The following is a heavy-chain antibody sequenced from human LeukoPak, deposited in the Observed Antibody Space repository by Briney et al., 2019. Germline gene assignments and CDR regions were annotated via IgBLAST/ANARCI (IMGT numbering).Heavy chain of an antibody. D-gene: IGHD2-21*02. CDR1: GFTFSSYW. CDR3: ARASRTRLYCGGDCGDAFDI. J-gene: IGHJ3*02. CDR2: IKQDGSEK. Sequence: GGSLRLSCAASGFTFSSYWMSWVRQAPGKGLEWVANIKQDGSEKYYVDSVKGRFTISRDNSKNTLYLQMNSLRAEDTAVYYCARASRTRLYCGGDCGDAFDIWGQGTMVTVSS. V-gene: IGHV3-7*01.